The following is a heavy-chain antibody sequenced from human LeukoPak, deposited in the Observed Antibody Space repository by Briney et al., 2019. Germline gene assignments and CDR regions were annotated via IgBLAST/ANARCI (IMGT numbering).Heavy chain of an antibody. V-gene: IGHV3-30-3*01. J-gene: IGHJ4*02. CDR3: ARGEVYSSSFAGGFDY. Sequence: GGSLRLSCAASGFTFSSYAMHWVRQAPGKGLEWVAVISYDGSNKYYADSVKGRFTISRDNSKNTLYLQMNSLRAEDTAVYYCARGEVYSSSFAGGFDYWGQGTLVTVSS. D-gene: IGHD6-13*01. CDR1: GFTFSSYA. CDR2: ISYDGSNK.